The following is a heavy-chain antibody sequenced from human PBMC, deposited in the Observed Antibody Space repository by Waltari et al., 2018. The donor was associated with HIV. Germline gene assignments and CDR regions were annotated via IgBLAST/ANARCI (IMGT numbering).Heavy chain of an antibody. CDR2: LRRETYEA. CDR1: GFDFRRFT. D-gene: IGHD2-15*01. J-gene: IGHJ4*02. CDR3: VRDDPGYVAIDY. Sequence: LVQSGGGEVQEGGSLVLSCSGSGFDFRRFTLNWVRQTPRGGLVWVASLRRETYEANYLASVRGRFIISRDNAKSSAYLEMTSLRVEDTATYYCVRDDPGYVAIDYWGQGSQVVVS. V-gene: IGHV3-7*03.